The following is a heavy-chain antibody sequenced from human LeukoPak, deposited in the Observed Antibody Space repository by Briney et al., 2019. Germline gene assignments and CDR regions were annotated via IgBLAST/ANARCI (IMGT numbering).Heavy chain of an antibody. CDR3: ANRMTF. J-gene: IGHJ4*02. D-gene: IGHD2/OR15-2a*01. Sequence: GGSLRLSCAASGVTIRSDYMSWVRQAPGKGLEWVSLIYSGGDTYYADSVRGRFTISRHNSKNTLFLQMDSLRTEDTAIYYCANRMTFGGQGTLVTVSS. CDR2: IYSGGDT. V-gene: IGHV3-53*04. CDR1: GVTIRSDY.